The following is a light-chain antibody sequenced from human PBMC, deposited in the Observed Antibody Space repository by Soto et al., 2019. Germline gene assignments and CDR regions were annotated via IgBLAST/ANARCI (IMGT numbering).Light chain of an antibody. Sequence: PGERATFSCRASQSVSSSYLAWYQQKPGQAPRLLIYGASNRATGIPDRFSGSGSGTDFTLTISRLEPEDFAMYFCQQYVSSPQTFGQGTKVDI. CDR1: QSVSSSY. CDR2: GAS. J-gene: IGKJ1*01. CDR3: QQYVSSPQT. V-gene: IGKV3-20*01.